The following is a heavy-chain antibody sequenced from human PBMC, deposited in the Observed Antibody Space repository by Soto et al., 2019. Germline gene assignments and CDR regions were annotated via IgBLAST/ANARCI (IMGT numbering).Heavy chain of an antibody. J-gene: IGHJ3*02. Sequence: RASVKVSCKASGGTFSSYAISWVRQAPGQGLEWMGGIIPIFGTANYAQKFQGRVTITADESTSTAYMELSSLRSEDTAVYYCARDVDTARAGAFDIWGQGTMVTVSS. CDR1: GGTFSSYA. D-gene: IGHD5-18*01. CDR3: ARDVDTARAGAFDI. V-gene: IGHV1-69*13. CDR2: IIPIFGTA.